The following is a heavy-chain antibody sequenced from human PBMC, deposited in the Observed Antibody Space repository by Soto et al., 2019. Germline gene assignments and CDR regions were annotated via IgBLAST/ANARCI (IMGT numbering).Heavy chain of an antibody. CDR2: INPNSGGT. CDR1: GYTFTGYY. D-gene: IGHD2-2*01. J-gene: IGHJ5*02. V-gene: IGHV1-2*04. Sequence: ASVKVSCKASGYTFTGYYMHWVRQAPGQGLEWMGWINPNSGGTNYAQKFQGWVTMTRDTSISTAYMELSRLRSDDTAVYYCARGRGLQDIVLVPAAPLGGPNWFDPWGQGTLVTVSS. CDR3: ARGRGLQDIVLVPAAPLGGPNWFDP.